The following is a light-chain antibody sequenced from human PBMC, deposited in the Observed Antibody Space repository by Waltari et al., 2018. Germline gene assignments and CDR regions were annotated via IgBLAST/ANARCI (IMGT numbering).Light chain of an antibody. CDR2: GAP. J-gene: IGKJ4*01. CDR1: QSVNSN. CDR3: QQYNNWPLT. Sequence: EIVMTQSPATLSVSPGERATLSCRASQSVNSNLAWYQQRHGQAPRLLIYGAPTTATGIPARFTGSGSGTEFTLTISSLQSEDFAVYYCQQYNNWPLTFGGGTEVEIK. V-gene: IGKV3-15*01.